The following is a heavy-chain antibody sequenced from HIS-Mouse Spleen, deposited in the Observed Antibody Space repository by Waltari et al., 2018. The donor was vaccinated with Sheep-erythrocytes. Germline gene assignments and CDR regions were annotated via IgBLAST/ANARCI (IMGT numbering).Heavy chain of an antibody. D-gene: IGHD1-26*01. Sequence: EVQLVESGVGLVKPGGSLRLSCAASGFTFSSYSMTGVRQDPGKGLGWVSSISSSSSYIYYADSVKGRFTISRDNAKNSLYLQMNSLRAEDTAVYYCARVASGATFDYWGQGTLVTVSS. V-gene: IGHV3-21*01. CDR3: ARVASGATFDY. CDR2: ISSSSSYI. CDR1: GFTFSSYS. J-gene: IGHJ4*02.